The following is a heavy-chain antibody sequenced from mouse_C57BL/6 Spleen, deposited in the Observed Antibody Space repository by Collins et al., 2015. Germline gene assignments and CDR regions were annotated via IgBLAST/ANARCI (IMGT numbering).Heavy chain of an antibody. D-gene: IGHD2-14*01. Sequence: QVQLQQPGAELVRLGTSVKLSCKTSGYSFTSYWMNWVKQRPGQGLEWIGMIHPSDSETRLDQKFKDKATLTVDKSSSTAYMQLSSPTSEDSAVYYCARGGAYYRYGRFAYWGQGTLVTVSA. CDR1: GYSFTSYW. J-gene: IGHJ3*01. CDR2: IHPSDSET. CDR3: ARGGAYYRYGRFAY. V-gene: IGHV1-61*01.